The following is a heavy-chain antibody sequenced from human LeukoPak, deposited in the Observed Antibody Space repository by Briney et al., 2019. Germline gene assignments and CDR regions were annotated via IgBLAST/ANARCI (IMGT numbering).Heavy chain of an antibody. Sequence: GASVKVSCKASGYTFTSYGISWVRQAPGQGLEWMGWINPNSGGTKYAQKFQGRVTMTRDTSISTAYMELSRLRSDDTAVYYCARQREGNFDYWGQGTLVTVSS. D-gene: IGHD1-26*01. CDR3: ARQREGNFDY. CDR2: INPNSGGT. V-gene: IGHV1-2*02. J-gene: IGHJ4*02. CDR1: GYTFTSYG.